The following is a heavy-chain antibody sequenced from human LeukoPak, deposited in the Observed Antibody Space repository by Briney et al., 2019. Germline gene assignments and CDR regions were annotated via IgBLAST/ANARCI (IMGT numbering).Heavy chain of an antibody. V-gene: IGHV3-7*01. CDR3: ARAEVVVVVAATHLDY. D-gene: IGHD2-15*01. Sequence: GGSLRLSCAASGFTFSSYWMSWVRQAPGKGLEWVANIKQDGSEKYYVDSVKGRFTISRDNAKNSLYLQMNSLRAEDTAVYYCARAEVVVVVAATHLDYWGQGTLVTVSS. CDR2: IKQDGSEK. J-gene: IGHJ4*02. CDR1: GFTFSSYW.